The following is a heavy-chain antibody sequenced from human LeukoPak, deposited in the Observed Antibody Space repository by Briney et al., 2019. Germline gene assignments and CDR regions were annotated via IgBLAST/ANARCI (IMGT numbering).Heavy chain of an antibody. CDR1: GFTFSTYS. CDR3: AREELKAFDI. Sequence: GGSLRLSYAASGFTFSTYSMNWVRQAPGKGLEWASSIGGSSSSIYYADSVKGRFTISRDNTKNSLYLQMNSLRAEDTAVYFCAREELKAFDIWGQGTMVTVSS. J-gene: IGHJ3*02. D-gene: IGHD2/OR15-2a*01. V-gene: IGHV3-21*01. CDR2: IGGSSSSI.